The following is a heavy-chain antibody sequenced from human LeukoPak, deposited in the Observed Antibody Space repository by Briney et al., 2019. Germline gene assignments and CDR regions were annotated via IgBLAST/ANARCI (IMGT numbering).Heavy chain of an antibody. CDR2: IYYSGST. J-gene: IGHJ4*02. CDR1: GGSISSSSYY. V-gene: IGHV4-39*01. CDR3: ARGSYDFWSGYFGY. Sequence: SETLSLTCTVSGGSISSSSYYWGWIRQPPGKGLEWIGSIYYSGSTYYNPSLKSRVTISVDTSKNQFSLKLSPVTAADTAVYYCARGSYDFWSGYFGYWGQGTLVTVSS. D-gene: IGHD3-3*01.